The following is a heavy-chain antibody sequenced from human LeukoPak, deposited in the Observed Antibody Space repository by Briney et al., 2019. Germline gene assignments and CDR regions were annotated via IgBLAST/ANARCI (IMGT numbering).Heavy chain of an antibody. V-gene: IGHV3-48*03. Sequence: PGGSLRLSCAASGFTFSSYEMNWVRQAPGKGLEGVSYISSSCSTIYYADSVKGRFTISRDNAKNSLYLQMSSLRAEDTAVYYCARLRWGDYWGQGTLVTVSS. CDR1: GFTFSSYE. CDR2: ISSSCSTI. J-gene: IGHJ4*02. D-gene: IGHD3-16*01. CDR3: ARLRWGDY.